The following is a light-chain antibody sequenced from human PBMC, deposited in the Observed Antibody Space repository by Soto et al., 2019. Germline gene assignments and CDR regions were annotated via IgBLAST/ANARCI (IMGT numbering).Light chain of an antibody. Sequence: EIVLTQSPGTLSLSLGERATLSCRASQSVSSSYLAWYQQKPGQAPRLLIYGASSRATGIPASFRGSGSGTDFTLTISRLEPEDFAVYYCQQYGSSPQIPFCQGTRLEIK. J-gene: IGKJ5*01. V-gene: IGKV3-20*01. CDR1: QSVSSSY. CDR3: QQYGSSPQIP. CDR2: GAS.